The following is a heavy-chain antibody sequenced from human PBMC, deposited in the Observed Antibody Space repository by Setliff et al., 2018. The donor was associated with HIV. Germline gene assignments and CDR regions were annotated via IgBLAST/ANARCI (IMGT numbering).Heavy chain of an antibody. V-gene: IGHV1-18*01. CDR2: ISTYNGNT. CDR3: ARKYTGGPLDY. D-gene: IGHD6-19*01. CDR1: GGTPRGYA. J-gene: IGHJ4*02. Sequence: ASVKVSCKTSGGTPRGYAISWVRQAPGQGLEWMGWISTYNGNTHYAQKLQGRVTMTTDTSTSTAYMELRSLRSDDTAMYYCARKYTGGPLDYWGQGTLVTVSS.